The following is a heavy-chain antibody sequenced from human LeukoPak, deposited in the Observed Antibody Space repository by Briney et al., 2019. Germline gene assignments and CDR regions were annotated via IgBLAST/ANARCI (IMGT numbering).Heavy chain of an antibody. CDR3: ARKDRYGLDY. Sequence: PGGSLRLSCAASGFTFSSYWMSWVGQAPGKGLEWGAAIKPDGSEKYYVDSLKGRFTISTHSAKNSLYLQINSLRAEDTAVYYCARKDRYGLDYWGQGTLVTVSS. J-gene: IGHJ4*02. CDR1: GFTFSSYW. CDR2: IKPDGSEK. V-gene: IGHV3-7*01. D-gene: IGHD3-9*01.